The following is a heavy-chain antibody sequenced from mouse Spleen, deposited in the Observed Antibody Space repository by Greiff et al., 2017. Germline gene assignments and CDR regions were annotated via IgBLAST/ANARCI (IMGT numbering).Heavy chain of an antibody. Sequence: VQLQQSGAELVRPGTSVKVSCKASGYAFTNYLIEWVKQRPGQGLEWIGVINPGSGGTNYNEKFKGKATLTADKSSSTAYMQLSSLTSEDSAVYFCARSRWFPFAYWGQGTLVTVSA. V-gene: IGHV1-54*01. D-gene: IGHD2-3*01. CDR3: ARSRWFPFAY. J-gene: IGHJ3*01. CDR2: INPGSGGT. CDR1: GYAFTNYL.